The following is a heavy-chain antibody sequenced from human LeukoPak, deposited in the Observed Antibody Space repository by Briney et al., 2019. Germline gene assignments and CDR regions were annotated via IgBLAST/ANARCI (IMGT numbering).Heavy chain of an antibody. CDR2: ISGSGSST. V-gene: IGHV3-23*01. CDR1: GFTFNDFA. J-gene: IGHJ3*01. CDR3: ARQYCSDTGCYIDAFDV. Sequence: GGSLRLSCAASGFTFNDFAMSWVRQPPGKGLEWVSAISGSGSSTYYADSVKGRFTISRDNSKNSLYLQMNSLRAEDTAVYYCARQYCSDTGCYIDAFDVWGQGTMVTVSS. D-gene: IGHD2-2*02.